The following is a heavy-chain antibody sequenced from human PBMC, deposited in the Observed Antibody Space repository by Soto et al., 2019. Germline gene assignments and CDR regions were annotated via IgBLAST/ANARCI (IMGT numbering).Heavy chain of an antibody. CDR1: GFIFSDAW. Sequence: DVQLVESGGGLVKPGGSRRLSCAASGFIFSDAWMSWVRQAPGKGLEWVGRIRATNAGGTTDYTAPVKGRFTVSRDDSKKTVYLQMNSLKPEDTAVYYCTADDAIQLWSPADHGGQGTLVTVSS. D-gene: IGHD5-18*01. J-gene: IGHJ4*02. CDR3: TADDAIQLWSPADH. V-gene: IGHV3-15*01. CDR2: IRATNAGGTT.